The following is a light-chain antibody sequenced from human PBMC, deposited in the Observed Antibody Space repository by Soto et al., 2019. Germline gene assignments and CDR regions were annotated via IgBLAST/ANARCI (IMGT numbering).Light chain of an antibody. J-gene: IGKJ4*01. Sequence: EIVLTQSPATLSLSPGGRATLSCRASQSISNFLAWYQQKPGQAPRLLIYDASKRATDIPDRFIGSGSGTDFTLTISSLEPEDFAVYYCHQRSNWPPFTFGGGTKVDIK. V-gene: IGKV3-11*01. CDR3: HQRSNWPPFT. CDR2: DAS. CDR1: QSISNF.